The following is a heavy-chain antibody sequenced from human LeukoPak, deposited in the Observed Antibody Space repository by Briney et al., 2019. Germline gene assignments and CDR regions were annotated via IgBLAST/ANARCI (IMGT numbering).Heavy chain of an antibody. J-gene: IGHJ4*02. CDR3: ARGPMVRGTRYYFDY. CDR2: ISGRGGST. Sequence: PGGSLRLSCAASGFTFSSYAMTWVRQAPGKGLEWVSTISGRGGSTYYADSVKGRFTISRDNSKNTLYLQMNSLRAEDTAVYYCARGPMVRGTRYYFDYWGQGTLVTVSS. CDR1: GFTFSSYA. D-gene: IGHD3-10*01. V-gene: IGHV3-23*01.